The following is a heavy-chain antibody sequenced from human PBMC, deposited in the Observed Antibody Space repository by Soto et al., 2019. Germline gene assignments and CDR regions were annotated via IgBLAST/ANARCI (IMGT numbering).Heavy chain of an antibody. J-gene: IGHJ4*02. V-gene: IGHV3-9*01. CDR1: GFTFDDNA. CDR3: AISQDRGGRTTFIY. D-gene: IGHD3-16*01. Sequence: GGSLRLSCAVSGFTFDDNAMHWVRQAPEKGLEWVSGINWKSDIGYADSVKGRFTISRDNAENPLYLQMNSLRAEDTALYYCAISQDRGGRTTFIYWGQGTQVTVSS. CDR2: INWKSDI.